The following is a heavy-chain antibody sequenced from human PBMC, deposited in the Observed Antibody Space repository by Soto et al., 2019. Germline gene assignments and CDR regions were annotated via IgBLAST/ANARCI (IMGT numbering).Heavy chain of an antibody. V-gene: IGHV4-59*01. J-gene: IGHJ6*02. CDR2: IYYSGST. D-gene: IGHD6-19*01. CDR3: ARVGSGWYVYYSYYGMGV. Sequence: SETLSLTCTVSGGSISSYYWSWIRQPPGKGLEWIGYIYYSGSTNYNPSLKSRVTISVDTSKNQFSLKLSSVTAADTAVYYCARVGSGWYVYYSYYGMGVWGQGTTVTVSS. CDR1: GGSISSYY.